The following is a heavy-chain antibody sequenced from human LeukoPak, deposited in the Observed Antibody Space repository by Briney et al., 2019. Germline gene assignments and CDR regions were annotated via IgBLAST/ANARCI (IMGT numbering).Heavy chain of an antibody. J-gene: IGHJ4*02. CDR3: ARDFRRLGELLNYKTPPGY. V-gene: IGHV3-21*01. CDR1: GFTFSSYS. Sequence: GGSLRLSCAASGFTFSSYSMNWVRQAPGKGLEWVSSISSSSSYIYYADSVKGRFTISRDNAKNSLYLQMNSLRAEDTAVYYCARDFRRLGELLNYKTPPGYWGQGTLVTVSS. CDR2: ISSSSSYI. D-gene: IGHD3-10*01.